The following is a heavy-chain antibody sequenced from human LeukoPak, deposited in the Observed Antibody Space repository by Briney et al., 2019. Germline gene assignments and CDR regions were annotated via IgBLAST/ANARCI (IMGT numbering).Heavy chain of an antibody. J-gene: IGHJ4*02. CDR2: ISGSGGST. D-gene: IGHD2-15*01. Sequence: GGSLRPSCAASGFTFSSYAMSWVRQAPGKGLEWVSAISGSGGSTYYADSVKGRFTISRDNSKNTLYLQMNSLRAEHTAVYYCAKGGYCSGGSCYPYYFDYWGQGTLVTVSS. V-gene: IGHV3-23*01. CDR3: AKGGYCSGGSCYPYYFDY. CDR1: GFTFSSYA.